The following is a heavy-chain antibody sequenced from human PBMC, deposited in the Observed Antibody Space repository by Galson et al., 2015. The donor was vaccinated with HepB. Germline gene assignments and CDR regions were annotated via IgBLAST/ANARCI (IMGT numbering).Heavy chain of an antibody. J-gene: IGHJ4*02. CDR1: GFTFDDYA. CDR3: AKDMGGSGYGNPFDY. V-gene: IGHV3-43D*03. D-gene: IGHD5-12*01. Sequence: SLRLSCAASGFTFDDYAMHWVRQAPGKGLEWVSLISWDGGSTYYADSVKGRFTISRDNSKNSLYLQMNSLRAEDTALYYCAKDMGGSGYGNPFDYWAREPWSPSPQ. CDR2: ISWDGGST.